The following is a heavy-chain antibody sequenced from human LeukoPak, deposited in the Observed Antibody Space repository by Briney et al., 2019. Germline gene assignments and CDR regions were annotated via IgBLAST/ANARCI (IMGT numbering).Heavy chain of an antibody. V-gene: IGHV5-51*01. D-gene: IGHD5-24*01. CDR1: GYSFTSYW. Sequence: GESLKISCKGSGYSFTSYWIGWVRQMPGKGLEWMGIIYPGDSDTRYSPSFQGQVTISADKSISTAYLQWSSLTASDTAMYYCARSASSDGYNYISGMDVWGKGTTVTVSS. CDR3: ARSASSDGYNYISGMDV. J-gene: IGHJ6*04. CDR2: IYPGDSDT.